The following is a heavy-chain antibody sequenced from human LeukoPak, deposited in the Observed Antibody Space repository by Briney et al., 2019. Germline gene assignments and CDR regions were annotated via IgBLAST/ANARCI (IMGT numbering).Heavy chain of an antibody. CDR1: GFTFSDEY. V-gene: IGHV3-11*01. J-gene: IGHJ3*01. CDR2: VSNSGSSI. Sequence: GGSLRLSCAASGFTFSDEYMSWIRQAPGKGLEWISCVSNSGSSIYYADSVKGRFSISRDNIKNSLYLQMNSLRVEDTAVYYCARDGAYSASNFWGQGTMVAVSS. CDR3: ARDGAYSASNF. D-gene: IGHD6-13*01.